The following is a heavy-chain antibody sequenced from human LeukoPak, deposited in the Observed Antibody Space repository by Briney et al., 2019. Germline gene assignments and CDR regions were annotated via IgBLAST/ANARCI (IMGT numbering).Heavy chain of an antibody. CDR2: ITSSSSYI. Sequence: GDSLRLSCAASGFTFGRYSMNWVRQAPGKGLEWVSSITSSSSYIYYADSVKGRFTISRDNAKKSLYLQMNSLRVEDTTVYYCARVRNYYDSGSYHYYFDCWGQGTLVTVSS. CDR1: GFTFGRYS. V-gene: IGHV3-21*01. J-gene: IGHJ4*02. CDR3: ARVRNYYDSGSYHYYFDC. D-gene: IGHD3-10*01.